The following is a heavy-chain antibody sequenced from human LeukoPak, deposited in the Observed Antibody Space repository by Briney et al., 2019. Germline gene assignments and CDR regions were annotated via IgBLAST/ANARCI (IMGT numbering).Heavy chain of an antibody. CDR1: GYTFTSYP. D-gene: IGHD4-17*01. Sequence: ASVNVSCKASGYTFTSYPISWVRQAPGQGLEWKGWITTYNGNTKYAQKLQARVTMTTDTSTSTVYMDLRGLRSDDTAVYYCARGYDYGDYVGDFDYWGQGTLVTVSS. V-gene: IGHV1-18*01. J-gene: IGHJ4*02. CDR2: ITTYNGNT. CDR3: ARGYDYGDYVGDFDY.